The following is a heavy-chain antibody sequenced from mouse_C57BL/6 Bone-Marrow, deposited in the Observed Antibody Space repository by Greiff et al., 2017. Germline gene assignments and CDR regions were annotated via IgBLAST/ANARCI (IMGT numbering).Heavy chain of an antibody. CDR3: ARGMVITTVVPYWYFDV. D-gene: IGHD1-1*01. J-gene: IGHJ1*03. CDR2: INPNNGGT. CDR1: GYTFTDYY. V-gene: IGHV1-26*01. Sequence: EVQLQQSGPELVKPGASVKISCKASGYTFTDYYMNWVKQSPGKSLEWIGDINPNNGGTSYNQKFKGKATLTVDKSSSTAYMELRSLTSEDSAVYYCARGMVITTVVPYWYFDVWGTGNTVTVSS.